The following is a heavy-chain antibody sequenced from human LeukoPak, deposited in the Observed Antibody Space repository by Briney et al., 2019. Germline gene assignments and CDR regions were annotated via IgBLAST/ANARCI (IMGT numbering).Heavy chain of an antibody. Sequence: GGSLRLSCAGSGFTFSSYGMHWVRQVPGKGLEWVAFIRYDGSNKYYADSVKGRFTISRDNSKNTLYLQMNSLRAEDTAVYYCAREVVPAAEVDYWGQGTLVTVSS. J-gene: IGHJ4*02. D-gene: IGHD2-2*01. CDR2: IRYDGSNK. CDR3: AREVVPAAEVDY. V-gene: IGHV3-30*02. CDR1: GFTFSSYG.